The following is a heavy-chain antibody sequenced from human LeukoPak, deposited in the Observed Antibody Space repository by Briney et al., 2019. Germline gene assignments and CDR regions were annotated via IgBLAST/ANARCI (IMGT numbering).Heavy chain of an antibody. J-gene: IGHJ4*02. V-gene: IGHV3-23*01. Sequence: RSGGSLRLSCAASGFTSSSYAMSWVRQAPGKGLEWVSAISGSGGSTDYVDFVKGRFTISRDNSKNTLYLQMSSLRAEDTAVYYCAKALYYDNSGFYPFDCWAQGTLVTVSS. CDR1: GFTSSSYA. CDR3: AKALYYDNSGFYPFDC. CDR2: ISGSGGST. D-gene: IGHD3-22*01.